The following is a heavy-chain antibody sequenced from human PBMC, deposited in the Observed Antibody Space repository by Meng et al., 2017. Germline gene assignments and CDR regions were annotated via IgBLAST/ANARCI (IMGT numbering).Heavy chain of an antibody. CDR1: GYTFTSYG. CDR2: ISAYNGNT. CDR3: ARLGGSYGEDAFDI. Sequence: QGQLVQSGAKMTKPGASVKVSCKASGYTFTSYGISWVRQAPGQGLEWMGWISAYNGNTNYAQKFQGRVTMTRDTSISTAYMELSRLRSDDTAVYYCARLGGSYGEDAFDIWGQGTMVTVSS. J-gene: IGHJ3*02. D-gene: IGHD1-26*01. V-gene: IGHV1-18*01.